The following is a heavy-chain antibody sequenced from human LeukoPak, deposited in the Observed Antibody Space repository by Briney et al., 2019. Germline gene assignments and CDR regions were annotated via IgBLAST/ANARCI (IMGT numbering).Heavy chain of an antibody. Sequence: ASVKVSCKASGYTFTGYYMHWVRQAPGQGREWMGWINLNSGGTNSAQKFQGRVTMTRDTSITTAYMELSRLRSDDTAVYYCAPSTVVTPPFWLWGQGTLVTVSS. CDR2: INLNSGGT. CDR3: APSTVVTPPFWL. CDR1: GYTFTGYY. V-gene: IGHV1-2*02. D-gene: IGHD4-23*01. J-gene: IGHJ4*02.